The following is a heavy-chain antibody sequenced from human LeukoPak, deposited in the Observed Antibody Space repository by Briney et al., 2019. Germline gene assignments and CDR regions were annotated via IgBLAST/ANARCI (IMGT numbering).Heavy chain of an antibody. J-gene: IGHJ4*02. D-gene: IGHD4-23*01. CDR3: ARGVSDPTPNDY. CDR2: IYYSGST. Sequence: TSETLSLTCTVSGGSVSSGNYYWSWIRQPPGKGLEWIGYIYYSGSTNYNPSLKSRVTISVDTSKNQFSLKLTSVTAADTAVYYCARGVSDPTPNDYWGQGTLVTVSS. CDR1: GGSVSSGNYY. V-gene: IGHV4-61*01.